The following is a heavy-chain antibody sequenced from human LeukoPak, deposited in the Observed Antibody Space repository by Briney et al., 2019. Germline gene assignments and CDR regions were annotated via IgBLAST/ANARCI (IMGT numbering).Heavy chain of an antibody. CDR2: ITSGSKYI. CDR1: EFAFSSYS. CDR3: ARDEETVAGLNGFDL. J-gene: IGHJ4*02. V-gene: IGHV3-21*01. Sequence: GGSLRLSCAASEFAFSSYSMNWFRQAPGKGLEWVASITSGSKYIFYADSVRGRFTISRDNAENSLFLHMKSLRADDTGVHFCARDEETVAGLNGFDLWGQGTLVTVSS. D-gene: IGHD6-19*01.